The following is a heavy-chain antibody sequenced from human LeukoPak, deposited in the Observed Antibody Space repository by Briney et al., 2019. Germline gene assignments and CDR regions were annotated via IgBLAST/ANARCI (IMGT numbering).Heavy chain of an antibody. CDR2: IYTSGST. CDR3: ARVAIFGVENMDV. Sequence: SETLSLTCTVSGGSISSYYCSWIRQPAGKGLEWIGHIYTSGSTNYNPSLKSRVTMSVDTSKNQFSLKLSSVTAADTAVYYCARVAIFGVENMDVWGKGTTVTVSS. D-gene: IGHD3-3*01. CDR1: GGSISSYY. V-gene: IGHV4-4*07. J-gene: IGHJ6*03.